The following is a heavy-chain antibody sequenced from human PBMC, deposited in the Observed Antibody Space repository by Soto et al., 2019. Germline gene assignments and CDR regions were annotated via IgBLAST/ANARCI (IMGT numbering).Heavy chain of an antibody. CDR3: AREGEQWLGRAFDI. CDR1: GYTFTGYY. D-gene: IGHD6-19*01. J-gene: IGHJ3*02. V-gene: IGHV1-2*02. Sequence: ASVKVSCKACGYTFTGYYMYWFRLSLGQGLEWMGWINPNSGATNYAQKFQGRVTMTRDTSISTANMELARLRFDDTAIYYCAREGEQWLGRAFDIWGQGTMVT. CDR2: INPNSGAT.